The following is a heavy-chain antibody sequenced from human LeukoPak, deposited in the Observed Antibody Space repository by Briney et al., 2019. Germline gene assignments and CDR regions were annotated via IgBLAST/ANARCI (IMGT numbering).Heavy chain of an antibody. Sequence: ASVKVSCKVSGTYTLIELSMHWVRQPPGKGLEWMGGFDPEDGETIYAQKFKGRVTMTEDTSTDTAYMDLSSLRSEDTAVYYCATLLGETHFFDYWGQGTLVTVSS. CDR3: ATLLGETHFFDY. D-gene: IGHD1-26*01. J-gene: IGHJ4*02. CDR2: FDPEDGET. V-gene: IGHV1-24*01. CDR1: GTYTLIELS.